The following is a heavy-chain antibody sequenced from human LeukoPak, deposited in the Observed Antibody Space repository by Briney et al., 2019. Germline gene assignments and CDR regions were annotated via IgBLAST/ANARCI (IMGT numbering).Heavy chain of an antibody. D-gene: IGHD3-16*01. J-gene: IGHJ4*02. CDR2: ISGSGGST. CDR1: GFTFSSYA. V-gene: IGHV3-23*01. CDR3: AKGGTGRYYFDY. Sequence: GGPLRLSCAASGFTFSSYAMSWVRQAPGKGLEWVSAISGSGGSTYYADSVKGRFTISRDNSKNTLYLQMNSLRAEDTAVYYCAKGGTGRYYFDYWGQGTLVTVSS.